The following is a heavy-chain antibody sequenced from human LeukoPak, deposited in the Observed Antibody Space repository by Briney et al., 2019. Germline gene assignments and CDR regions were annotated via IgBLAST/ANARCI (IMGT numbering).Heavy chain of an antibody. Sequence: SETLSLTCTVSGGSISSYYWSWIRQPPGKGLEWIGYIYYSGSTSYNPSLKSRVTISVDTSKNHFSLKLSSVTAADTAVYYCARVRDSYRTKGPFNYWGQGTLVTVSS. CDR3: ARVRDSYRTKGPFNY. J-gene: IGHJ4*02. D-gene: IGHD5-24*01. CDR2: IYYSGST. V-gene: IGHV4-59*12. CDR1: GGSISSYY.